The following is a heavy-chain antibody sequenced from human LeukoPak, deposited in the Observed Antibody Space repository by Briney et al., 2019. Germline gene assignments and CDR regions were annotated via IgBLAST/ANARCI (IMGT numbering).Heavy chain of an antibody. CDR1: GFTFSTYA. CDR2: ISGSGGST. CDR3: AKDSSDYGDYDPGAFDY. Sequence: GGSLRLSCAASGFTFSTYAMSWVRQAPGKGLEWVSVISGSGGSTYYADSVKGRFTTSRDSSKNTLYLQMNSLRAEDTAVYYCAKDSSDYGDYDPGAFDYRGQGTLVTVSS. V-gene: IGHV3-23*01. D-gene: IGHD4-17*01. J-gene: IGHJ4*02.